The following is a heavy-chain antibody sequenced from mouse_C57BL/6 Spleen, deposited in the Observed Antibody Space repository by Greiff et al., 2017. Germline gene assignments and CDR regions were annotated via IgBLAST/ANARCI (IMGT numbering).Heavy chain of an antibody. CDR2: IDPSDSET. J-gene: IGHJ1*03. CDR3: ARVEIYYGNPWYFDV. D-gene: IGHD2-1*01. CDR1: GYTFTSYW. V-gene: IGHV1-52*01. Sequence: QVQLQQPGAELVRPGSSVKLSCKASGYTFTSYWMHWVKQRPIQGLEWIGNIDPSDSETHYNQKFQDKATLTVDKSSSTAYMQLSSLTSEDSAVYYCARVEIYYGNPWYFDVWGTGTTVTVSS.